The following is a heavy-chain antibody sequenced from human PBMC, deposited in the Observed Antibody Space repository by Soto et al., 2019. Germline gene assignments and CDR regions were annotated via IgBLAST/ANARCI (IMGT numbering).Heavy chain of an antibody. V-gene: IGHV5-51*01. CDR3: ARTHTVRGVLGGMDV. J-gene: IGHJ6*02. D-gene: IGHD3-10*01. Sequence: GGSLKIYCQCSFNIFGNSLIAWVRQMPGKGLEWMGIIYPVDSETRYSPAFQGQVTFSTDNSINTADLELNSLKASDTATYYCARTHTVRGVLGGMDVWGQGTMVTVSS. CDR1: FNIFGNSL. CDR2: IYPVDSET.